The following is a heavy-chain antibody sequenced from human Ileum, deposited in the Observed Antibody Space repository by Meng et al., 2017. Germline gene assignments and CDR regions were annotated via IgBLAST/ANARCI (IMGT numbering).Heavy chain of an antibody. Sequence: GESLKISCAASGITFSNYAMTWVRQAPGKGLEWVSGISGSGADTYYADSVKGRFTTSRDNSKNTLYLQMNSLRAEDTAVYYCAKDLLYYDSWGQGTLVTVSS. CDR3: AKDLLYYDS. V-gene: IGHV3-23*01. CDR1: GITFSNYA. CDR2: ISGSGADT. J-gene: IGHJ4*02.